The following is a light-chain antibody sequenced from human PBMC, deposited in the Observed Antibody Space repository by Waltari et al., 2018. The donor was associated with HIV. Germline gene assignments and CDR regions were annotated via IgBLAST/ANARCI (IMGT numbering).Light chain of an antibody. CDR1: SSDVGVYNF. V-gene: IGLV2-11*01. CDR3: CSYAGSYPVV. J-gene: IGLJ2*01. Sequence: QSALTQPRSVSGSPGQSVTISCTGTSSDVGVYNFVFWYQQHPCKAPKLMIYDVSKRPSGVPDRFSGSMSGNTASLTISGLQAEDEADYYCCSYAGSYPVVFGGGTKLTVL. CDR2: DVS.